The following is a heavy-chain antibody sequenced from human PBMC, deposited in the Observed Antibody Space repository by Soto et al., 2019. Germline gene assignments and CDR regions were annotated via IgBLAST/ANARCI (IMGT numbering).Heavy chain of an antibody. V-gene: IGHV4-59*01. J-gene: IGHJ4*02. CDR3: ARDGGSGSTAFDY. D-gene: IGHD3-10*01. CDR2: IYYRGST. CDR1: GGAISSYY. Sequence: SGTLSLTCTVSGGAISSYYWSWIRQPPGKGLEWIGYIYYRGSTNYTPSLKSRVPISVDTSKNQFSRKLRSVTAADTSVCYCARDGGSGSTAFDYWGQGTLVTVSS.